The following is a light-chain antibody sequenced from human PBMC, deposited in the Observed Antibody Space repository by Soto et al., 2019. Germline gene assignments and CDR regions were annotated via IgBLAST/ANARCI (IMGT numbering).Light chain of an antibody. CDR2: GVS. J-gene: IGKJ2*01. CDR3: QQYGRSPYS. CDR1: QSVSSNY. Sequence: EIVLTQSPGTLSLSLGERVTLSCRASQSVSSNYLAWYQQRPGQAPRLLIHGVSSRATGIPDRVTGSGSGRAFTLTSSSLEPEDSEVYYCQQYGRSPYSFGQGTKLEIK. V-gene: IGKV3-20*01.